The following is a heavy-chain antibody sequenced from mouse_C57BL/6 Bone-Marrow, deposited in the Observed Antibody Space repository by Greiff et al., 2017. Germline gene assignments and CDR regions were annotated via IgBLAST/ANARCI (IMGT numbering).Heavy chain of an antibody. V-gene: IGHV5-4*01. CDR3: ARDRPFITTIVAPFAY. CDR1: GFTFSSYA. Sequence: EVQGVESGGGLVKPGGSLKLSCAASGFTFSSYAMSWVRQTPEKRLEWVATISDGGSYTYYPDNVKGRFTISRDNAKNNLYLQMSHLKSEDTAMYEFARDRPFITTIVAPFAYWGQGTLVTVSA. J-gene: IGHJ3*01. CDR2: ISDGGSYT. D-gene: IGHD1-1*01.